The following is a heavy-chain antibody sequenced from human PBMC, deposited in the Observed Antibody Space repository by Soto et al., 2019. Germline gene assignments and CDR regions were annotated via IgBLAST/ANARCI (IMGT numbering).Heavy chain of an antibody. CDR3: AKDLFYCSSTSCYGNGYFDY. Sequence: GGSLRLSCAASGFTFSSYAMSWVRQAPGKGLEWVSAISGSGGSTYYADSVKGRFTISRDNSKNTLYLQMNSLRAEDTAVYYCAKDLFYCSSTSCYGNGYFDYWGQGTLVTVSS. J-gene: IGHJ4*02. CDR2: ISGSGGST. CDR1: GFTFSSYA. V-gene: IGHV3-23*01. D-gene: IGHD2-2*01.